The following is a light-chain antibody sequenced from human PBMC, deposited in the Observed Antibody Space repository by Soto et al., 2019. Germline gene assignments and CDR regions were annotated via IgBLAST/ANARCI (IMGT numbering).Light chain of an antibody. CDR3: QQYYTMYT. V-gene: IGKV1-5*03. Sequence: DIQMTQSPSTLSASVGDRVTITCRASQSIDNWLAWYQQKPGKAPKLLIYKTSSLGSGVPSRFSGSASGTEFTPTISSLQPDDFATYYCQQYYTMYTFGRGTKLEIK. CDR1: QSIDNW. CDR2: KTS. J-gene: IGKJ2*01.